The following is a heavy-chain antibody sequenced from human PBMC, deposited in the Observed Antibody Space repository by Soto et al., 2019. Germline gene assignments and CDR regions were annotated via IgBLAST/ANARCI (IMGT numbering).Heavy chain of an antibody. V-gene: IGHV4-34*01. Sequence: SETLSLTCAVYGGSFSGYYWSWIRQPPGKGLEWIGEINHSGSTNYNPSLKSRVTISVDTSKNQFSLKLSSVTAADTAVYYCARLLRIAAAGTGWFDPWGQGTLVTAPQ. CDR3: ARLLRIAAAGTGWFDP. CDR1: GGSFSGYY. CDR2: INHSGST. J-gene: IGHJ5*02. D-gene: IGHD6-13*01.